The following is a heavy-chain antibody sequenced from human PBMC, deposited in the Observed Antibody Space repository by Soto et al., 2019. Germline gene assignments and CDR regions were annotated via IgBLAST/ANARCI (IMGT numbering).Heavy chain of an antibody. CDR2: IIPIFGTA. V-gene: IGHV1-69*13. J-gene: IGHJ6*02. D-gene: IGHD2-2*01. Sequence: ASVKVSCKASGGTFSSYAISWVRQAPGQGLEWMGGIIPIFGTANYAQKFQGRVTITADESTSTAYMELSSLRSEDTAVYYYARSSTSCEPQAPICYYYYGMDVWGQGTTVTVSS. CDR1: GGTFSSYA. CDR3: ARSSTSCEPQAPICYYYYGMDV.